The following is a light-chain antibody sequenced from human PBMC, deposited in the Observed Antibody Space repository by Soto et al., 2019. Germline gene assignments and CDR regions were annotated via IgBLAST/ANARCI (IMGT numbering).Light chain of an antibody. Sequence: EIVMTQSPATLSVSPGERATLSCRASQSVSSNLAWYQQKPGQAPRLLIYDASTRATGIPARFSGSGSGTEFTLTISSLQSEYFSVYYCQQYNNVPRTFGGGPKVDIK. V-gene: IGKV3-15*01. CDR1: QSVSSN. CDR2: DAS. CDR3: QQYNNVPRT. J-gene: IGKJ4*01.